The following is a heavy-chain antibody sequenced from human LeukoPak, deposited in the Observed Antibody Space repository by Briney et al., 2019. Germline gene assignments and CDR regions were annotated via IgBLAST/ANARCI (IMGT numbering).Heavy chain of an antibody. CDR3: GRDSLGGDY. CDR1: GFSFSTFG. Sequence: GGSLRLSCAASGFSFSTFGMHWARRAPGKGPEWVAVIWNDGSKKFYAESVKGRFTTSRDNSQNTLYLQMNRLRAEDTAVYYCGRDSLGGDYWGQGTLVTVSS. CDR2: IWNDGSKK. D-gene: IGHD3-16*01. J-gene: IGHJ4*02. V-gene: IGHV3-33*08.